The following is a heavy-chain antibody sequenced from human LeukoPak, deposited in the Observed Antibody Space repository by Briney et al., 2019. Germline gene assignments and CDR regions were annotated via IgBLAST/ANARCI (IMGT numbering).Heavy chain of an antibody. J-gene: IGHJ5*02. V-gene: IGHV3-7*01. CDR2: VNLHGTEK. Sequence: GGSLRLSCAVSGFTFSSYWMSWVRQAPGKGLEWVANVNLHGTEKRYGDSVRGRFTISRDNARNSLYLQMNTLRPEDTAVYYCAREGGSGWYSGWFDPWGQGTLVTVSS. D-gene: IGHD6-19*01. CDR1: GFTFSSYW. CDR3: AREGGSGWYSGWFDP.